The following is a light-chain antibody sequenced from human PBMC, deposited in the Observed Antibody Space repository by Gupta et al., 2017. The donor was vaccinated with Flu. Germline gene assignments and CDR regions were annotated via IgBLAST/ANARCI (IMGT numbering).Light chain of an antibody. CDR3: QSEDNRGTYWL. V-gene: IGLV3-25*03. CDR1: TLSNQY. CDR2: KDT. Sequence: GQTAKITCSGNTLSNQYTYWYQQKPGQAPVWGICKDTERPSGITERFAGYNAGTTVKWTISGVQAEDEAADDCQSEDNRGTYWLFGGGTRLSVL. J-gene: IGLJ3*02.